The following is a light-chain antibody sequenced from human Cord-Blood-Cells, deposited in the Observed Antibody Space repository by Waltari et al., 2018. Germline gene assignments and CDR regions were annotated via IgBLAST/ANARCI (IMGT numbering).Light chain of an antibody. CDR1: QDISNY. J-gene: IGKJ3*01. CDR2: DAS. Sequence: DIQMTQSPSSLSASVGDRVTITCQARQDISNYLNWYQQKPGKAPKLLIYDASNLETGVPSRFSGSGSGTDFSFTISTLQPEDIATYYCKQYDNLFTFGPGTKVDIK. V-gene: IGKV1-33*01. CDR3: KQYDNLFT.